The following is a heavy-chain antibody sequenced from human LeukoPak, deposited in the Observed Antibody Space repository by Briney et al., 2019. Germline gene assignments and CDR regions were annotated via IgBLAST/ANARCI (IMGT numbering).Heavy chain of an antibody. D-gene: IGHD2-21*02. CDR1: NGSITSTSYY. CDR3: ARQGGSDFVDS. Sequence: PSETLSLTCFVSNGSITSTSYYWAWMRQSPGKGLEWIGTTSSGGSAYYKTSLKSRVTISVDTSKTQLSLRLTSVTAADTAVYYCARQGGSDFVDSWGQGTLVSVS. V-gene: IGHV4-39*01. CDR2: TSSGGSA. J-gene: IGHJ4*02.